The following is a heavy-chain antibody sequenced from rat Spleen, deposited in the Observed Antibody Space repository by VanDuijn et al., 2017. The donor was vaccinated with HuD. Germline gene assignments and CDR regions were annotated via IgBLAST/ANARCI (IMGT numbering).Heavy chain of an antibody. CDR2: ISTGGGNT. Sequence: EVQLVESGGGLVQPGGSMRLSCAVSGFTFTNYDMAWVRQAPTKGLEWVASISTGGGNTYYRDSVKGRFTISRDNAKSTLYLQMDSMGSEETATYYCTTMSNWFVYWGQGTLVTVSS. V-gene: IGHV5-25*01. J-gene: IGHJ3*01. CDR3: TTMSNWFVY. CDR1: GFTFTNYD.